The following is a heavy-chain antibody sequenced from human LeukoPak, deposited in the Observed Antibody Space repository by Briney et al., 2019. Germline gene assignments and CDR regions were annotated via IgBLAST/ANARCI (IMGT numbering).Heavy chain of an antibody. D-gene: IGHD5-24*01. CDR2: IYYSGST. CDR3: ARVVQDGYLVDY. Sequence: SETLSLTCTVSGGSISSGGYYWSWIRQHPGKGLEWIGYIYYSGSTYYNPSLKSRVTISVDTSKNQFSLKLSSVTAADTAVYYCARVVQDGYLVDYWGQGTLVTASS. J-gene: IGHJ4*02. CDR1: GGSISSGGYY. V-gene: IGHV4-31*03.